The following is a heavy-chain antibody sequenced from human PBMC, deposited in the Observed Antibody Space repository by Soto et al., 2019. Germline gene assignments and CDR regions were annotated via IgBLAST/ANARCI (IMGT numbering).Heavy chain of an antibody. Sequence: PSETLSLTCTVSGGSISSGDYYWSWIRQPPGKGLEWIGSIYHSGSTNYNPSLKSRVTISVDKSKNQFSLKLSSVTAADTAVYYCASNYVSYYFDYWGQGTLVTVSS. V-gene: IGHV4-30-4*01. CDR3: ASNYVSYYFDY. CDR2: IYHSGST. CDR1: GGSISSGDYY. D-gene: IGHD3-16*01. J-gene: IGHJ4*02.